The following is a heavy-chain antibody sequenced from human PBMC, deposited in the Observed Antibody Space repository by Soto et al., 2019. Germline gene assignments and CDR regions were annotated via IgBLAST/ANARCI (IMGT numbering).Heavy chain of an antibody. D-gene: IGHD4-17*01. V-gene: IGHV4-59*01. CDR1: GGSISSYY. J-gene: IGHJ4*02. Sequence: PSETLSLTCTVSGGSISSYYWSWIRQPPGKGLEWIGYIYYSGSTNYNPSLKSRVTISVDTSKNQFSLKLSSVTAADTAVYYCAKASYGLGYFDYWGQGALVTVSS. CDR3: AKASYGLGYFDY. CDR2: IYYSGST.